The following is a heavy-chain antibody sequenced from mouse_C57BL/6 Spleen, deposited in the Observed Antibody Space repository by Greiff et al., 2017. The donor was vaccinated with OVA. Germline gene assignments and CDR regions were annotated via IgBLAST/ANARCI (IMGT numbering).Heavy chain of an antibody. J-gene: IGHJ2*01. CDR2: ISSGSSTI. CDR1: GFTFSDYG. V-gene: IGHV5-17*01. CDR3: ARNLDFDY. Sequence: EVTLMESGGGLVKPGGSLKLSCAASGFTFSDYGMHWVRQAPEKGLEWVAYISSGSSTIYYADTVKGRFTISRDNAKNTLFLQMTSLRSEDTAMYYCARNLDFDYWGQGTTLTVSS.